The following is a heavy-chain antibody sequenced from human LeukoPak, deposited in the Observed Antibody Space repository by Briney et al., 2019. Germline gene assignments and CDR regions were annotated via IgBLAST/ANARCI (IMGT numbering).Heavy chain of an antibody. CDR3: ASTTVVTPVEYFDY. Sequence: SETLSLTCTVSGASFISHYWCWIRQPPGKGLEWIGYISSSGSTNYNPSLKSRLTISVDTSKNQFSLKLSSVTAADTAVYYCASTTVVTPVEYFDYWGQGTLVTVSS. D-gene: IGHD4-23*01. V-gene: IGHV4-59*08. J-gene: IGHJ4*02. CDR2: ISSSGST. CDR1: GASFISHY.